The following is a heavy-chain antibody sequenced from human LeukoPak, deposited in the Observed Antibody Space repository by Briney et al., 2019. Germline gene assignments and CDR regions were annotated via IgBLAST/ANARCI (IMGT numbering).Heavy chain of an antibody. D-gene: IGHD2-21*01. Sequence: ASVKVSRKASGYTFTGYYMHWVRQAPGQGLEWMGWINPNSGGTNYAQKFQGRVTMTRDTSISTAYMELSRPRSDDTAVYYCARDDWSEGSHYYYGMDVWGQGTTVTVSS. CDR3: ARDDWSEGSHYYYGMDV. J-gene: IGHJ6*02. CDR1: GYTFTGYY. CDR2: INPNSGGT. V-gene: IGHV1-2*02.